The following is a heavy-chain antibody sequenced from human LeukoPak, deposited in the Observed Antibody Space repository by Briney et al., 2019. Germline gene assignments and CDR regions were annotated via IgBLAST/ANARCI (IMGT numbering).Heavy chain of an antibody. Sequence: SETLSLTCTVSGGSISSSSYYWGWIRQPPGKGLEWIGSIYYSGSTYYNPSLKSRVTIAVDTSKNQFSLELSSVTAADTAVYYCARHTYYYDSSGYLYPRAFDIWGQGTMVTVSS. CDR3: ARHTYYYDSSGYLYPRAFDI. CDR2: IYYSGST. V-gene: IGHV4-39*01. D-gene: IGHD3-22*01. CDR1: GGSISSSSYY. J-gene: IGHJ3*02.